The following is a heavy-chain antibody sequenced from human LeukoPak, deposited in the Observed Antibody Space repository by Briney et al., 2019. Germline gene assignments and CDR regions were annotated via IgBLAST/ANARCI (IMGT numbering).Heavy chain of an antibody. V-gene: IGHV3-30*04. J-gene: IGHJ2*01. Sequence: GKSLRLSCAVSGFTFSSFPFHWVRHAPGKWLEWVAAISTDGSYKYHGDSVKGRFTISRDNPMNTLYLQMNGLRPDDTAVYYCARSLIPGRWYFDLWGRGTLVTASS. CDR1: GFTFSSFP. CDR2: ISTDGSYK. D-gene: IGHD3-16*01. CDR3: ARSLIPGRWYFDL.